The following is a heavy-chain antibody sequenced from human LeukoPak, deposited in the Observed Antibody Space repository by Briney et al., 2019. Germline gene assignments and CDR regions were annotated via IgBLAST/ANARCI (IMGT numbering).Heavy chain of an antibody. CDR1: GFTFSSFW. D-gene: IGHD3-3*01. Sequence: GGSLRLSCAASGFTFSSFWMSWVRQTPGTGLEWVANIKQDGSEKYYVDSMKGRFTISRDNAKNSLYLQMNSLRAEDTAVYYCAKVVKLRFLEWFLDYWGQGTLVTVSS. CDR2: IKQDGSEK. V-gene: IGHV3-7*01. J-gene: IGHJ4*02. CDR3: AKVVKLRFLEWFLDY.